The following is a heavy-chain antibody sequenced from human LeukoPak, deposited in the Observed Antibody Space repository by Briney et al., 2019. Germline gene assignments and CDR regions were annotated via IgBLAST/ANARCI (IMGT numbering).Heavy chain of an antibody. CDR2: IYNSGNT. Sequence: PSETLSLTCTVSNGSISSYYWSWIRQPPGKGLEWIGYIYNSGNTNYNPSLKSRVTISLDTSNNQFSLKLSSVTAADTAVYYCARPQAAWLRRAFDIWGQGTMVTVSS. CDR3: ARPQAAWLRRAFDI. CDR1: NGSISSYY. J-gene: IGHJ3*02. V-gene: IGHV4-59*12. D-gene: IGHD3-22*01.